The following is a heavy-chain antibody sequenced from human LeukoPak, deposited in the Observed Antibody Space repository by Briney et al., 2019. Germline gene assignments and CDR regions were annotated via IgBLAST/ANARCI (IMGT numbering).Heavy chain of an antibody. CDR2: IYHSGST. CDR1: GGSISSGGYS. CDR3: ARMPITMVRGVTYFDY. V-gene: IGHV4-30-2*01. D-gene: IGHD3-10*01. Sequence: SQTLSLTCAVSGGSISSGGYSWSWIRQPPGKGLEWIGYIYHSGSTYYNPSLKSRVTISVDRSKNQFSLKLSSVTAADTAVYYCARMPITMVRGVTYFDYWGQGTLVNVSS. J-gene: IGHJ4*02.